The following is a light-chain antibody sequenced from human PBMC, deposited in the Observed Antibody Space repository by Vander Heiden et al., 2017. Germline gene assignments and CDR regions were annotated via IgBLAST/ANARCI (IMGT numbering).Light chain of an antibody. V-gene: IGKV1-33*01. CDR3: QQFETLPFT. Sequence: DLQTTHPPSSLSASVGDRVTITCQASQAIGNYVNWLQQKPGKAPKLLIYDASNLETGVPSRFSGSRSGTDFTFTISSLEPEDVATYYCQQFETLPFTFGPGTKVEIK. J-gene: IGKJ3*01. CDR1: QAIGNY. CDR2: DAS.